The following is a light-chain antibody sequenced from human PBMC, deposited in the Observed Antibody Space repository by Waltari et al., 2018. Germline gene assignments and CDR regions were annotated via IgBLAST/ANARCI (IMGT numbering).Light chain of an antibody. CDR3: QSYDRDLNAVL. CDR1: SSNIGAGYD. V-gene: IGLV1-40*01. J-gene: IGLJ3*02. CDR2: RDD. Sequence: QSVLTQPPSVSGAPGQSVTISCTGSSSNIGAGYDVHWYQQIPGSAPKVLIYRDDKRPSGVPGRVTGTKSGTSASLSVTGLHSEDEADYFCQSYDRDLNAVLFGGGTKLTVL.